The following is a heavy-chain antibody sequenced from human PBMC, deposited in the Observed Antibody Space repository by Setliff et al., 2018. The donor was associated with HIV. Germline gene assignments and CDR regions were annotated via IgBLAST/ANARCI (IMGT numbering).Heavy chain of an antibody. V-gene: IGHV1-18*01. Sequence: GASVKVSCKASGYTFTNYGVSWVRQAPGQGLEWMGWISTFDRSINYDDKFEGRITMTTDTSKSTAYMELGSLTSDDTAVYFCASGTTLARGVISFDYWGQGTQVTVSS. CDR3: ASGTTLARGVISFDY. D-gene: IGHD3-10*01. CDR2: ISTFDRSI. J-gene: IGHJ4*02. CDR1: GYTFTNYG.